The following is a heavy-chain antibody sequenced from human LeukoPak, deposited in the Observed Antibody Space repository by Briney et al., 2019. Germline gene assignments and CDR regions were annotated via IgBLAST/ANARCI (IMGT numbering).Heavy chain of an antibody. CDR3: ARPYNGSSLVY. Sequence: GGSLRLSCAASGFSFSTSSMSWVRQAPGKGLEWVASIKQDGSQRYYVDSVKGRFTISRDNAKNSLYLQMNSLRAEDTAVYYCARPYNGSSLVYWGQGTLVTVSS. D-gene: IGHD1-14*01. CDR2: IKQDGSQR. V-gene: IGHV3-7*04. CDR1: GFSFSTSS. J-gene: IGHJ4*02.